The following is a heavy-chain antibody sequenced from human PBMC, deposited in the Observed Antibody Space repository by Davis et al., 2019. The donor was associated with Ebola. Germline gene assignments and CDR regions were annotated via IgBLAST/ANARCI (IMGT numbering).Heavy chain of an antibody. CDR3: ASSGLLWFGEYAFDI. CDR1: GFTVSSNY. CDR2: IYSGGST. D-gene: IGHD3-10*01. V-gene: IGHV3-53*04. J-gene: IGHJ3*02. Sequence: PGGSLRLSCAASGFTVSSNYMSWVRQAPGKGLEWVSVIYSGGSTYYADSVKGRFTISRHNSKNTLYLQMNSLRAEDTAVYYCASSGLLWFGEYAFDIWGQGTMVTVSS.